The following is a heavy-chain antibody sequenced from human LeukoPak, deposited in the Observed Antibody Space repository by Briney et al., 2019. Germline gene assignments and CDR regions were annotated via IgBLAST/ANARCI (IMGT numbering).Heavy chain of an antibody. CDR3: ARVEMATMPRDY. V-gene: IGHV1-18*01. CDR2: MNPNSGNT. CDR1: GYTFTSYD. D-gene: IGHD5-24*01. J-gene: IGHJ4*02. Sequence: GASVKVSCKASGYTFTSYDINWVRQATGQGLEWMGWMNPNSGNTNYAQKLQGRVTMTTDTSTSTAYMELRSLRSDDTAVYYCARVEMATMPRDYWGQGTLVTVSS.